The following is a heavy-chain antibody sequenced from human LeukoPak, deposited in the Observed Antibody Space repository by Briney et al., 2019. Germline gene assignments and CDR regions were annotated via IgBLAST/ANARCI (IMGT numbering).Heavy chain of an antibody. CDR2: ISYDGSNK. D-gene: IGHD2-2*03. CDR1: GFTFSSYA. CDR3: ARGFMDIVVVPADY. Sequence: GGSLRLSCAASGFTFSSYAMHWVRQAPGKGLGWVAVISYDGSNKYYADSVKGRFTISRDNSKNTLYLQMNSLRAEDTAVYYCARGFMDIVVVPADYWGQGTLVTVSS. J-gene: IGHJ4*02. V-gene: IGHV3-30-3*01.